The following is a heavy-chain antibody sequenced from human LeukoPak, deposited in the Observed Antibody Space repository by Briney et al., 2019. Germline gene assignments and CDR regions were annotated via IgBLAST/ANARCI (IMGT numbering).Heavy chain of an antibody. CDR3: ARAFSSSWYDGGFDY. D-gene: IGHD6-13*01. Sequence: PSETLSLTCTVSGGSISSYYWSWIRQPPGKGLEWIGYIYYSGSTNYNPSLKSRVTISVDTSKNQFSLKLSSVTAADTAVYYCARAFSSSWYDGGFDYWGQGTLVTVSS. CDR1: GGSISSYY. J-gene: IGHJ4*02. V-gene: IGHV4-59*01. CDR2: IYYSGST.